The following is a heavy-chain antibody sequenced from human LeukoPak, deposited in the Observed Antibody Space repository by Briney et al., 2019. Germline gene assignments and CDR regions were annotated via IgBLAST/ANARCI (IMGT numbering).Heavy chain of an antibody. CDR2: IHYSGTT. V-gene: IGHV4-59*01. CDR3: ARGVYIAAAQYGY. CDR1: GDSISSYY. D-gene: IGHD6-13*01. Sequence: SETLSLTCAVSGDSISSYYWSWFRQPPGKGLEWIAYIHYSGTTNYNPSLKSRVTISVDTSKNQFSLKLSSVTAADTAVYYCARGVYIAAAQYGYWGQGTLVTVSS. J-gene: IGHJ4*02.